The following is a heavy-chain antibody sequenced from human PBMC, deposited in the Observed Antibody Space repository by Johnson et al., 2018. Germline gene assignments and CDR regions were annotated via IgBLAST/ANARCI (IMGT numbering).Heavy chain of an antibody. J-gene: IGHJ3*02. CDR3: ARGYSSGLDAFDI. CDR2: ISYDGTNK. Sequence: QVQLVQSGGGVVQPGRSXRLSCEASGFTVNTYGINWVRQAPGKGLEWVAGISYDGTNKDYADSVKGRFTISSDNSKNTLYLQMNSLRAEETAMDYCARGYSSGLDAFDIWGQGTMVTVSS. D-gene: IGHD6-19*01. V-gene: IGHV3-30*03. CDR1: GFTVNTYG.